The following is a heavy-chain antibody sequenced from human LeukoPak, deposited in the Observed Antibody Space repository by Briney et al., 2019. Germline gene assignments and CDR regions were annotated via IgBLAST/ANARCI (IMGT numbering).Heavy chain of an antibody. CDR1: GGSINSSSYY. J-gene: IGHJ4*02. Sequence: PSETLSLTCTVSGGSINSSSYYWSWIRQHPGKGLEWIGYIYYSGSTYYNPSLKSRVTISVDTSKNQFSLKLSSVTAADTAVYYCARTHWGFDYWGQGTLVTVSS. CDR3: ARTHWGFDY. V-gene: IGHV4-31*03. D-gene: IGHD3-16*01. CDR2: IYYSGST.